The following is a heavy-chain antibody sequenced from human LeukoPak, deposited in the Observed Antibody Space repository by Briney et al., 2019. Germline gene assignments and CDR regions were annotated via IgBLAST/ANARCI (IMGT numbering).Heavy chain of an antibody. V-gene: IGHV3-7*03. J-gene: IGHJ4*02. CDR2: IKQDGSET. D-gene: IGHD3-10*01. CDR1: GFTSSRYR. Sequence: GGSLRLSCAASGFTSSRYRMSWVRQAPGQGLEWVATIKQDGSETYYVDSVKGRFTISRDNAKNSLHLQMNSLRAEDAAVFYCARMDYYTSGTYTYPNFDYWGQGTLVTVSS. CDR3: ARMDYYTSGTYTYPNFDY.